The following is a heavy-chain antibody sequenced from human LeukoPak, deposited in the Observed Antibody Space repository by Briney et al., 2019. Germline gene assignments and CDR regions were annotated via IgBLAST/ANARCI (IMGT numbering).Heavy chain of an antibody. CDR1: GGSISTFY. D-gene: IGHD1-26*01. CDR2: IYYTVIT. Sequence: PSETLSLTCTVSGGSISTFYWSWIRQPPGKGLEWIGYIYYTVITNYNPSLKGRVTISVDTSKNQFSLKLSSVTAADTAVYYCARQGSGSRAAFDYLGQGTLVTVSS. V-gene: IGHV4-59*08. CDR3: ARQGSGSRAAFDY. J-gene: IGHJ4*02.